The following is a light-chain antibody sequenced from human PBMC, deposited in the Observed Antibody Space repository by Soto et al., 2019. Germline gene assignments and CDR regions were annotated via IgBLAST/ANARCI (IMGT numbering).Light chain of an antibody. V-gene: IGLV7-43*01. CDR3: LLYYGGAQLV. CDR2: GTS. CDR1: TGAVTSGDY. Sequence: QAVVTQEPSLTVSPGGTVTLTCASGTGAVTSGDYPNWFQQKPGQAPRALTYGTSNKHSWTPARFSGSLLGGKAALTLSGVQPEDEAEYYCLLYYGGAQLVFGGGTKLTVL. J-gene: IGLJ2*01.